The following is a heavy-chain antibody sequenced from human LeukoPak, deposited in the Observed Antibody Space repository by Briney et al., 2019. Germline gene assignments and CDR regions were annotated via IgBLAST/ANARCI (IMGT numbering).Heavy chain of an antibody. V-gene: IGHV4-34*01. D-gene: IGHD3-9*01. CDR1: GGSFSGYY. CDR2: INHSGST. Sequence: PSETLSLTCAVYGGSFSGYYWSWIRQPPGKGLEWIGEINHSGSTNYNPSLKSRVTISVDTSKNQFSLKLSSVTAADTAVYYCARVMVTRYFDRLLGSWGQGTLVTVSS. CDR3: ARVMVTRYFDRLLGS. J-gene: IGHJ5*02.